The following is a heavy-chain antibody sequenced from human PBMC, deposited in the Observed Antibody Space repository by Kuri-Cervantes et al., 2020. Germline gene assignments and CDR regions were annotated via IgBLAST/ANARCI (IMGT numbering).Heavy chain of an antibody. J-gene: IGHJ4*02. CDR2: ISSSGSTI. Sequence: GESLKISCAASGFTFSDYYVSWIRQAPGKGLEWVSYISSSGSTIYYADSVKGRFTISRDNAKNSLYLQMNSLRAEDTAVYYCAEDLIKLGYCSGGSCRLFDYWGQGTLVTVSS. D-gene: IGHD2-15*01. CDR1: GFTFSDYY. V-gene: IGHV3-11*01. CDR3: AEDLIKLGYCSGGSCRLFDY.